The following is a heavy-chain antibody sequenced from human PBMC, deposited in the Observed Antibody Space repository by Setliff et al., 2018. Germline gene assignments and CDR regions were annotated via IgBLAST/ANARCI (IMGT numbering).Heavy chain of an antibody. CDR1: GGSISSSSYY. CDR2: IYYSGST. D-gene: IGHD2-2*01. J-gene: IGHJ4*02. CDR3: ARGALEYQLRPFDY. V-gene: IGHV4-39*07. Sequence: PSETLSLTCTVSGGSISSSSYYWGWIRQPPGKWLEWIGSIYYSGSTYYNPSLKSRVTISVDTSKNQFSLKLSPVTAADTAVYYCARGALEYQLRPFDYWGQGTLVTISS.